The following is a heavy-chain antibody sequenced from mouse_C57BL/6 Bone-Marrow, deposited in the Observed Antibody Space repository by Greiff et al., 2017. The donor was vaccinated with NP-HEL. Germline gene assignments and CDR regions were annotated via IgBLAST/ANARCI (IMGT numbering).Heavy chain of an antibody. Sequence: EVQVVESGGDLVKPGGSLKLSCAASGFTFSSYGMSWVRQTPDKRLEWVATISSGGSYTYYPDSVKGRFTISRDNAKNTLYLQMSSLESEDTAVYYCARRLVLAYWGQGTMVTV. V-gene: IGHV5-6*01. CDR3: ARRLVLAY. CDR2: ISSGGSYT. D-gene: IGHD2-2*01. CDR1: GFTFSSYG. J-gene: IGHJ3*01.